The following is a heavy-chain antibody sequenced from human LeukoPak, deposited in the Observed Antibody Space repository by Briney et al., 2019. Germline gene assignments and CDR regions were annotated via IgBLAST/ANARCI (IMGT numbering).Heavy chain of an antibody. CDR2: IIPIIGIA. J-gene: IGHJ4*02. D-gene: IGHD4-17*01. CDR1: GGTFSSYT. CDR3: ARIHDYGDYLDY. Sequence: SVKVSCKASGGTFSSYTISWVRQAPGQGLEWMGRIIPIIGIANYAQKFQGRVTITADKSTSTAYMELSSLRSEDTAVYYCARIHDYGDYLDYWGQGTLVTVSS. V-gene: IGHV1-69*02.